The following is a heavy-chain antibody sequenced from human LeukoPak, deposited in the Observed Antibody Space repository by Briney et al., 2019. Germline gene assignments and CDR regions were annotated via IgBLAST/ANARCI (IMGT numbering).Heavy chain of an antibody. Sequence: PSETLSLTCIISGGSISSYYWRWIRQPPGRGLEWVGYIYYSGSTNYNPSLKSRVTISVDTSKNQFSLKLSSVTAADTAVYYCARGANGGKPGDSKNDYWGQGTLVTVSS. CDR3: ARGANGGKPGDSKNDY. D-gene: IGHD4-17*01. CDR2: IYYSGST. J-gene: IGHJ4*02. CDR1: GGSISSYY. V-gene: IGHV4-59*01.